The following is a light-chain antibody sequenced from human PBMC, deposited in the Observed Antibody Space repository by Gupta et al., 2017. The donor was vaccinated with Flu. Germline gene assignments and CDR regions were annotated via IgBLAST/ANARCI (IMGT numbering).Light chain of an antibody. CDR1: ETIGNY. V-gene: IGKV1-39*01. J-gene: IGKJ2*01. Sequence: DIQLTQSPSSLSASVGDRVTITCRASETIGNYLHWYQQRPGKGPKLLIYAASSLQSGVPSRFSGSGSGTDFTLTINSLQAEDYGSYYCQQSFSKFLTFGKGNKVEIK. CDR3: QQSFSKFLT. CDR2: AAS.